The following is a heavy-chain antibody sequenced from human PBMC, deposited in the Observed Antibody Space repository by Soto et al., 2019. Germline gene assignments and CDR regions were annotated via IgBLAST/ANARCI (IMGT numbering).Heavy chain of an antibody. CDR3: AKDQSDSSNSSHAMDV. V-gene: IGHV3-30*09. CDR1: EFTFSPYP. CDR2: ISFDGATK. D-gene: IGHD6-6*01. Sequence: QEQLVESGGGVVQPGRPLRLSCAASEFTFSPYPMHWVRQAPGKGLEWVAVISFDGATKYYADSVKGRFAISRDNSMNTLYLQMNRLRTEDTAVYYCAKDQSDSSNSSHAMDVWGRGTTVTVSS. J-gene: IGHJ6*02.